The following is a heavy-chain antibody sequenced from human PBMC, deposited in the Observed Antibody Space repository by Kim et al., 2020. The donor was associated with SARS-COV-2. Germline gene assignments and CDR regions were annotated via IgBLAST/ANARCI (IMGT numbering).Heavy chain of an antibody. CDR1: GFTFSSYA. D-gene: IGHD3-10*01. CDR3: AKDRLTMVRGASFFDY. J-gene: IGHJ4*02. Sequence: GGSLRLSCAASGFTFSSYAMSWVRQAPGKGLDWVSAISGSGGSTYYADSVKGRFTISRDNSKNTLYLQMNSLRAEDTAVYYCAKDRLTMVRGASFFDYWGQGTLVTVSS. V-gene: IGHV3-23*01. CDR2: ISGSGGST.